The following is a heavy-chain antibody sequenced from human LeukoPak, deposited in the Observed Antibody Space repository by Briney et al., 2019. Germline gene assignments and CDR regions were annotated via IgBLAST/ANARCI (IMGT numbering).Heavy chain of an antibody. CDR2: IIPIFGTA. V-gene: IGHV1-69*01. D-gene: IGHD2-2*01. Sequence: SVKVSCKASGGTFSSYAISWVRQAPGQGLEWMGGIIPIFGTANYAQKFQGRVTITADESTSTAYMELSSLRSEDTAVYYCARSRQYCSSTSCSLDYWGQGTLVTVSS. J-gene: IGHJ4*02. CDR1: GGTFSSYA. CDR3: ARSRQYCSSTSCSLDY.